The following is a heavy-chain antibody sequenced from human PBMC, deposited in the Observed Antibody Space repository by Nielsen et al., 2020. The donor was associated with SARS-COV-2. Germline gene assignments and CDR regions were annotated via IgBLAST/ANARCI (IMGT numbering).Heavy chain of an antibody. J-gene: IGHJ4*02. CDR2: ISGSGGST. CDR3: AKDGAYYYGSGSYLTKRSDY. CDR1: GFTFSSYA. D-gene: IGHD3-10*01. Sequence: GESLKISCAASGFTFSSYAMSWVRQAPGKGLEWVSAISGSGGSTYYADSVKGRFTISRDNSKNTLYLQMNSLRAEDTAVYYCAKDGAYYYGSGSYLTKRSDYWGQGTLVTVSS. V-gene: IGHV3-23*01.